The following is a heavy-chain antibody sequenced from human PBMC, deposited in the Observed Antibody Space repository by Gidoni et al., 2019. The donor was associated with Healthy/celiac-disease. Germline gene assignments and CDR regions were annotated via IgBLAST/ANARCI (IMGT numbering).Heavy chain of an antibody. CDR2: IRSKAYGGTT. J-gene: IGHJ4*02. Sequence: EVQLVESGGGLVQPGRSLRLSCTASGFTFGDYAMSWFRQAPGKGLEWVGFIRSKAYGGTTEYAASVKGRFTISRDDSKSIAYLQMNSLKTEDTAVYYCTREVGAGCFDYWGQGTLVTVSS. CDR3: TREVGAGCFDY. D-gene: IGHD1-26*01. CDR1: GFTFGDYA. V-gene: IGHV3-49*03.